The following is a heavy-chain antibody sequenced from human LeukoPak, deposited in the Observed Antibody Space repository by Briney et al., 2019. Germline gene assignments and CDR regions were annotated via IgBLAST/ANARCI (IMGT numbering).Heavy chain of an antibody. CDR2: IYHSGST. Sequence: SGTLSHACAVSGGSISSTNWWSWVRQPPGKGLEWIGEIYHSGSTNYNPSLKSRVIISVDKSKNQFSLKLSSVTAADTAVYYCTGNGYYSLEYWGQGTLVTVSS. CDR3: TGNGYYSLEY. CDR1: GGSISSTNW. J-gene: IGHJ4*02. V-gene: IGHV4-4*02. D-gene: IGHD3-3*01.